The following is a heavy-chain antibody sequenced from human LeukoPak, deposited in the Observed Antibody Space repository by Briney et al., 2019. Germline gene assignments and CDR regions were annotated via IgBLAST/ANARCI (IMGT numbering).Heavy chain of an antibody. CDR1: GFTFSSYA. D-gene: IGHD3-10*01. CDR3: AKIVVSYYYGSGHFAY. CDR2: ISGSGGST. Sequence: GGSLRLSCAASGFTFSSYAMSWVRQAPGKGLEWVSAISGSGGSTYYADSVKGRFTISRDNSKNTLYLQMNSLRAEDTAVYYCAKIVVSYYYGSGHFAYWGQGTLVTVSS. V-gene: IGHV3-23*01. J-gene: IGHJ4*02.